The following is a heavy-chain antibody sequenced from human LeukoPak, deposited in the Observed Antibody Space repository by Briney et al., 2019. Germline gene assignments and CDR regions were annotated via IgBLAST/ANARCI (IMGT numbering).Heavy chain of an antibody. CDR2: INPSGGRT. D-gene: IGHD3-22*01. J-gene: IGHJ4*02. CDR1: GYTFASYY. V-gene: IGHV1-46*01. Sequence: GASVKVSCKASGYTFASYYIHWVRQAPGQGLEWMGAINPSGGRTTYAQKFQGRVTMTRDTSTSTVYMELSSLRSEGAAVYYCARLRHDNSGPFDYWGQGTLVTVSS. CDR3: ARLRHDNSGPFDY.